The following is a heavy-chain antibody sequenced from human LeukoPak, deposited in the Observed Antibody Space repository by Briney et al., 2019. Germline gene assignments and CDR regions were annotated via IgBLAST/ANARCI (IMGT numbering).Heavy chain of an antibody. D-gene: IGHD3-10*01. J-gene: IGHJ6*02. CDR2: INHSGST. V-gene: IGHV4-34*01. Sequence: PSETLSLTCAVYGGSFSGYYWSWIRQPPGKGLEWIGEINHSGSTNYNPSLKSRVTISVDTSKNQFSLKLSSVTAADTAVYYCARNYYGSGSPPYYYGMDVWGQGTTVTVSS. CDR3: ARNYYGSGSPPYYYGMDV. CDR1: GGSFSGYY.